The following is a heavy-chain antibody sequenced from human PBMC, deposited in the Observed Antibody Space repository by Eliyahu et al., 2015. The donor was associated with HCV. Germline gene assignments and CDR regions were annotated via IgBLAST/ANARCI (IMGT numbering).Heavy chain of an antibody. Sequence: QVQLVESGGGVVQPGRSLRLSCAASGFTFSSYAMHWVRQAPGKGXEWVAVISYDGSNKYYADSVKGRFTISRDNSKNTLYLQMNSLRAEDTAVYYCAREYSSSSSYFDYWGQGTLVTVSS. CDR1: GFTFSSYA. CDR3: AREYSSSSSYFDY. V-gene: IGHV3-30*04. J-gene: IGHJ4*02. D-gene: IGHD6-6*01. CDR2: ISYDGSNK.